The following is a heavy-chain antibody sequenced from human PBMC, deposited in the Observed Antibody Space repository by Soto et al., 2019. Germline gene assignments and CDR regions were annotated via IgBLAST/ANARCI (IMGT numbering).Heavy chain of an antibody. CDR1: GFTFSSYA. CDR2: ISYDGSNK. D-gene: IGHD6-6*01. Sequence: PGGSLRLSCAASGFTFSSYAMHWVRQAPGKGLEWVAVISYDGSNKYYADSVKGRFTISRDNSKNTLYLQMNSLRAEDTAVYYCARELEYSSSFHYYGMDVWGQGTTVTVSS. CDR3: ARELEYSSSFHYYGMDV. V-gene: IGHV3-30-3*01. J-gene: IGHJ6*02.